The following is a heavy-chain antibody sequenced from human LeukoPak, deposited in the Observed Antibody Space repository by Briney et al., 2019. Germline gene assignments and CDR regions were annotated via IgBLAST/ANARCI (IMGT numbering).Heavy chain of an antibody. V-gene: IGHV4-59*08. J-gene: IGHJ4*02. CDR1: GGSISSYY. CDR3: ARCGIAAADPIDY. CDR2: IYYSGGT. D-gene: IGHD6-13*01. Sequence: SETLSLTCTVSGGSISSYYWSWIRQPPGKGLEWIGYIYYSGGTNYNPSLKSRVTISVDTSKNQFSLKLSSVTAADTAVYYCARCGIAAADPIDYWGQGTLVTVSS.